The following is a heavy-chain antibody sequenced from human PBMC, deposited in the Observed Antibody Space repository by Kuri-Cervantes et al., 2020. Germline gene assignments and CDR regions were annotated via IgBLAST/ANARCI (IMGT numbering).Heavy chain of an antibody. D-gene: IGHD3-16*01. V-gene: IGHV3-30*03. J-gene: IGHJ6*02. CDR2: ISYDGSNK. CDR3: ARGADRYYGMDV. CDR1: GFTFSSYG. Sequence: GESLKISCAASGFTFSSYGMHWVRQAPGKGLEWVAVISYDGSNKYYADSVKGRFTISRDNSKNTLYLQMNSLRAEDTAVYYCARGADRYYGMDVWGQGTTVTVSS.